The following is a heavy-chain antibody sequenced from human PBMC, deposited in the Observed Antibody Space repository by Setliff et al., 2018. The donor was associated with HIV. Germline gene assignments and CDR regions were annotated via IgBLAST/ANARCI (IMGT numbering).Heavy chain of an antibody. Sequence: PSETLSLTCTVSGVSISRGSYYWSWIRQSAGKGLECIGRIYTSGSTNYNPSLKSRVTMSIDQSKNQYSLKLSFVTAADTAVYYCARGWFDSWGRGTPVTVSS. CDR2: IYTSGST. CDR3: ARGWFDS. V-gene: IGHV4-61*02. CDR1: GVSISRGSYY. J-gene: IGHJ5*01.